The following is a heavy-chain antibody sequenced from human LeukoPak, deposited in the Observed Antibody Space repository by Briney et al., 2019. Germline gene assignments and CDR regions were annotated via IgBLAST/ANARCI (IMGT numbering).Heavy chain of an antibody. CDR3: ARAMVRASYGMDV. CDR2: INPNSGGT. D-gene: IGHD3-10*01. CDR1: GYTFTGYY. J-gene: IGHJ6*04. V-gene: IGHV1-2*04. Sequence: ASVKVSCKASGYTFTGYYMHWVRQAPGQGLEWMGWINPNSGGTNYAQKFQGWVTMTRDTSISTAYMELSRLRSDDTAVYYCARAMVRASYGMDVWGKGPTVTVSS.